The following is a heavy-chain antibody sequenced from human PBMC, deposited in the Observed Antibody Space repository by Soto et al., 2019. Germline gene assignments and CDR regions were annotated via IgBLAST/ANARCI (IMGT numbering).Heavy chain of an antibody. CDR1: GGTFSNYA. CDR2: IIPMFGTS. V-gene: IGHV1-69*13. CDR3: ARGVRPGFYGMVV. J-gene: IGHJ6*02. Sequence: SVKVSCKASGGTFSNYAISWVRQAPGQGLEWVGGIIPMFGTSNYAQNFQGRVSITADESTSTAYMELSSLRSEDTAVYYCARGVRPGFYGMVVCGPGTTVTV. D-gene: IGHD3-10*01.